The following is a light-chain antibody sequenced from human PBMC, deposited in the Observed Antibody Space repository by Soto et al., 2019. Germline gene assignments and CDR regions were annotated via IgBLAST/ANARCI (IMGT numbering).Light chain of an antibody. Sequence: EIVFTQSPGTVSFSPGERATLSCRASQSVSSNSLAWYQQKPGQAPRLLMYGASSRATGIPDRFSGSGSGTDFTLTISRLEPEDFAVFYCQQYGSSRGTFGQGTKVDIK. V-gene: IGKV3-20*01. J-gene: IGKJ1*01. CDR1: QSVSSNS. CDR2: GAS. CDR3: QQYGSSRGT.